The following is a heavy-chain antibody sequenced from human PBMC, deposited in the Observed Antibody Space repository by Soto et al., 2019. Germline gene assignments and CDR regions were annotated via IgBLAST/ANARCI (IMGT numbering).Heavy chain of an antibody. V-gene: IGHV4-31*03. J-gene: IGHJ4*02. CDR1: GGSVSSVCYY. Sequence: SETLSLACTVSGGSVSSVCYYWSWIRQHPGKGLEWIGYITYSGNTYYNPSLESRVTMSADTSKNQFSLKLSSVTAADTAVYFCVRGGSCTNGVCSVFDYWGQGTLVTVSS. CDR2: ITYSGNT. CDR3: VRGGSCTNGVCSVFDY. D-gene: IGHD2-8*01.